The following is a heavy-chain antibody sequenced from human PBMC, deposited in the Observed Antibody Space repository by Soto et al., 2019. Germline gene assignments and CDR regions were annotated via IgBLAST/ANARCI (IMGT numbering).Heavy chain of an antibody. CDR3: SRSTYTGSSAYFDH. J-gene: IGHJ4*02. CDR1: GDSISSFY. V-gene: IGHV4-59*01. D-gene: IGHD6-6*01. Sequence: SETLSLTCIVSGDSISSFYWTWIRQSPGRGLEWIGYVFHTGNTNYNPSLKSRVTITVDTAKNRFSLKLGSVTAADTAVYYCSRSTYTGSSAYFDHWGPGVLVTAPQ. CDR2: VFHTGNT.